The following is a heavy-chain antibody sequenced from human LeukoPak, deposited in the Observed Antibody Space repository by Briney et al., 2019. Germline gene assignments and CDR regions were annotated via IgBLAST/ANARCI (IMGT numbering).Heavy chain of an antibody. CDR3: ARESITMVRGVIITPYFDY. J-gene: IGHJ4*02. Sequence: GASVKVSCKASGGTFSSYAISWVRQAPGQGLEWMGRIIPILGIANYAQKFQGRVTITADKSTSTAYMELSSLRSEDTAVYYCARESITMVRGVIITPYFDYWGRGTLVTVSS. V-gene: IGHV1-69*04. CDR1: GGTFSSYA. CDR2: IIPILGIA. D-gene: IGHD3-10*01.